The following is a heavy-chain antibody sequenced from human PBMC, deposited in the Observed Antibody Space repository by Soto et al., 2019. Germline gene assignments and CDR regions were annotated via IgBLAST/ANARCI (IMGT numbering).Heavy chain of an antibody. CDR2: IYYSGST. D-gene: IGHD6-13*01. J-gene: IGHJ6*02. CDR3: ASQYSSSWYGGDPYYGMDV. V-gene: IGHV4-30-4*01. CDR1: GGSISSGDYY. Sequence: QVQLQESGPGLVKPSQTLSLTCTVSGGSISSGDYYWSWIRQPPGKGLEWIGYIYYSGSTYYNPSLKSRVTISVATSKNQFSLKLSSVTAADTAVYYCASQYSSSWYGGDPYYGMDVWGQGTTVTVSS.